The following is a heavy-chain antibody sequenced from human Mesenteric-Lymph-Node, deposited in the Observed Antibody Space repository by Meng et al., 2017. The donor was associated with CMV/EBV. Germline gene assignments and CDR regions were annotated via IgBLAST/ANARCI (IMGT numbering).Heavy chain of an antibody. CDR1: GFTFSSYW. CDR3: AREMWLGDGYNWGALDV. Sequence: GESLKISCAASGFTFSSYWMSWVRQAPGKGLEWVANIKQDGSEKYYVDSVKGRFTISRDNAKNSLYLQMNSLRAEDTAVYYCAREMWLGDGYNWGALDVWGPGTMVTVSS. J-gene: IGHJ3*01. D-gene: IGHD5-24*01. CDR2: IKQDGSEK. V-gene: IGHV3-7*01.